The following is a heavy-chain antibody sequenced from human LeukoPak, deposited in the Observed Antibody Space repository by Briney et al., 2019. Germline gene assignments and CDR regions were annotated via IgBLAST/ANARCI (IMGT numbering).Heavy chain of an antibody. V-gene: IGHV4-30-4*08. D-gene: IGHD3-22*01. J-gene: IGHJ4*02. Sequence: SWVRQPPGKGLEWIGYIYYSGSTYYNPSLKSRVTISVDTSKNQFSLKLSSVTAADTAVYYCARLYYYDSSGLDYWGQGTLVTVSS. CDR2: IYYSGST. CDR3: ARLYYYDSSGLDY.